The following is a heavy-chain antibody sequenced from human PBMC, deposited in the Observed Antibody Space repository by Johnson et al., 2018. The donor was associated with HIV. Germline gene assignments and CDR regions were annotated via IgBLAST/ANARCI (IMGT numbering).Heavy chain of an antibody. J-gene: IGHJ3*02. CDR2: ISYDGSNK. D-gene: IGHD5-18*01. V-gene: IGHV3-30*04. Sequence: QLVESGGGVVQPGRSLRLSCAASGFTFSSYALHWVRQAPGKGLEWVAVISYDGSNKYYADSVKGRFTISRDNSKNTLYLQMNSLRAEDTAVYYCARDGGYSYGDAFDIWGQGTMVTVSS. CDR3: ARDGGYSYGDAFDI. CDR1: GFTFSSYA.